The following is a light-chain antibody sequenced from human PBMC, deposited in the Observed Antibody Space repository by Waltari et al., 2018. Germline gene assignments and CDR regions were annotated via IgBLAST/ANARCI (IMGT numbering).Light chain of an antibody. V-gene: IGKV3-15*01. CDR3: QQYNDWPRT. Sequence: MTQSPATLSVSPGERATLSCRASQSVSINVAWYQQKSGQAPRLIIHGASTRATGIPARFGASGAGTEFPLTIDSMQSEDFALYFCQQYNDWPRTFGQGTKVEI. J-gene: IGKJ1*01. CDR2: GAS. CDR1: QSVSIN.